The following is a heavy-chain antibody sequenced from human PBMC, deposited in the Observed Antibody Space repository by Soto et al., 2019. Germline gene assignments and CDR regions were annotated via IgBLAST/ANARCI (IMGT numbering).Heavy chain of an antibody. Sequence: QVQLQESGPGLVKPSQTLSLTCTVSGGSISSGGNYWSWIRQHPGKGLEWIGYIYYSGSTYYNPSLKLRGTISVDTSKNQFSVKLSSVTAADTAVYYCARDPSVANYWYFYLWGRGTLVTVSS. D-gene: IGHD2-15*01. J-gene: IGHJ2*01. CDR2: IYYSGST. CDR1: GGSISSGGNY. CDR3: ARDPSVANYWYFYL. V-gene: IGHV4-31*03.